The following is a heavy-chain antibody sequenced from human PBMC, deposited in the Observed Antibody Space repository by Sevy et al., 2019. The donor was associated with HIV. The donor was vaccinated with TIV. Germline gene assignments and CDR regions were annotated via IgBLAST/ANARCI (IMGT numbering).Heavy chain of an antibody. J-gene: IGHJ6*02. Sequence: GGSRRLSCAASGFTFNMYWMTWVRQAPGKGLEWVANIKEDGSERNYLDSVKGRFTISRDNAKESLYLQINSLRAEDTAVYYCARHCSGGSCYSLLPHYYYGMDVWGQGTTVTVSS. D-gene: IGHD2-15*01. V-gene: IGHV3-7*01. CDR3: ARHCSGGSCYSLLPHYYYGMDV. CDR1: GFTFNMYW. CDR2: IKEDGSER.